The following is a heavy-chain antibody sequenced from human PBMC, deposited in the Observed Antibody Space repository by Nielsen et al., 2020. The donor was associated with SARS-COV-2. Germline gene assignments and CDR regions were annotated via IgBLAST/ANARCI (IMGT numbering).Heavy chain of an antibody. D-gene: IGHD6-19*01. CDR2: ISWNSGSI. V-gene: IGHV3-9*01. CDR1: GFTFTNYG. CDR3: AKDGHSSGWYGAPDY. Sequence: SLKISCAASGFTFTNYGMTWVRQDPGTGLEWVSGISWNSGSIGYADSVKGRFTISRDNAKNSLYLQMNSLRAEDTALYYCAKDGHSSGWYGAPDYWGQGTLVTVSS. J-gene: IGHJ4*02.